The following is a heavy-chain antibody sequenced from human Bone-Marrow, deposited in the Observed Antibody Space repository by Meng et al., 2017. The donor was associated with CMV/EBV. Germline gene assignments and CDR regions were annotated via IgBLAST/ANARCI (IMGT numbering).Heavy chain of an antibody. CDR1: NSSSSYY. Sequence: NSSSSYYWGWIRQPPGKGLEWIGSIYYSGSTYYNPSLKSRVTISVDTSKNQFSLKLSSVTAADTAVYYCARESSSGWYAKGNWFDPWGQGTLVTVSS. J-gene: IGHJ5*02. CDR3: ARESSSGWYAKGNWFDP. D-gene: IGHD6-19*01. V-gene: IGHV4-39*07. CDR2: IYYSGST.